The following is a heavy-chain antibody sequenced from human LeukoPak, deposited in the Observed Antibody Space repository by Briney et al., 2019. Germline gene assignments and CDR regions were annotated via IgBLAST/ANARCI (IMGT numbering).Heavy chain of an antibody. CDR1: GFTFSSYA. CDR2: ISGGGGST. J-gene: IGHJ4*02. CDR3: AKDLENYGSGSHYFDC. D-gene: IGHD3-10*01. Sequence: PGGSLRLSCAASGFTFSSYAMSWVRQAPGKGLEWVSAISGGGGSTYYADSVKGRFAISRDNSKNTLYLQMNSLRAEDTAVYYCAKDLENYGSGSHYFDCWGQGTLVTVSS. V-gene: IGHV3-23*01.